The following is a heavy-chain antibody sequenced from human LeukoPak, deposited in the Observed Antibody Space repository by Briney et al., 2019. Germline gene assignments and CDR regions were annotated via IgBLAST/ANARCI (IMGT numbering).Heavy chain of an antibody. D-gene: IGHD2-15*01. J-gene: IGHJ6*01. Sequence: GGSLRLSCAASGFTFSSYTMNWVRQAPGKGPEWVSYISSSSSYTYYADSVKGRFTISRDNAENSLYLQMNSLRAEDTAVYYCARGSEGYCSGGGCYYGMDVWGQGTTVTVSS. V-gene: IGHV3-21*01. CDR2: ISSSSSYT. CDR3: ARGSEGYCSGGGCYYGMDV. CDR1: GFTFSSYT.